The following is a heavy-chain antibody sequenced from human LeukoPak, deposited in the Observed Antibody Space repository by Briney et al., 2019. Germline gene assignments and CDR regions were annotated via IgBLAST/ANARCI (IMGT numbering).Heavy chain of an antibody. CDR3: AKDSYPGIAVAGVMYYFDY. CDR2: ISGSGGST. J-gene: IGHJ4*02. D-gene: IGHD6-19*01. Sequence: GGSLRLSCAASGFTFSIYGMHWVRQAPGKGLEWVSAISGSGGSTYYADSVKGRFTISRDNSKNTLYLQMNSLRAEDTAVYYCAKDSYPGIAVAGVMYYFDYWGQGTLVTVSS. V-gene: IGHV3-23*01. CDR1: GFTFSIYG.